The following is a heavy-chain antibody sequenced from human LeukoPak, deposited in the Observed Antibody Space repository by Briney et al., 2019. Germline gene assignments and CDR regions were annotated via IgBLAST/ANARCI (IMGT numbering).Heavy chain of an antibody. Sequence: GGSLRLSCAASGFTFSSYSMNWVRQAPGKGPEWVSSISSSSSYIYYADSVKGRFTISRDNAKNSLYLQMNSLRAEDTAVYYCARDFGSGSSYCDYWGQGTLVTVSS. V-gene: IGHV3-21*01. CDR3: ARDFGSGSSYCDY. CDR2: ISSSSSYI. D-gene: IGHD2-15*01. J-gene: IGHJ4*02. CDR1: GFTFSSYS.